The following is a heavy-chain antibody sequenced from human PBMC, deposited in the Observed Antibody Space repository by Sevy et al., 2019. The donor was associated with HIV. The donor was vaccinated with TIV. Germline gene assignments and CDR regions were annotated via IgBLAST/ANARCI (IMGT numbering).Heavy chain of an antibody. J-gene: IGHJ6*02. Sequence: GESLKISCKGSGYSFTSYWIGWVRQMPGKGLEWMGIIYPGDSDTRDSPSFQGQVTISADKSISTAYLQWSSLKASDTAMYYCARHVERGSQLHHGMDVWGQGTTVTVSS. D-gene: IGHD1-1*01. V-gene: IGHV5-51*01. CDR3: ARHVERGSQLHHGMDV. CDR1: GYSFTSYW. CDR2: IYPGDSDT.